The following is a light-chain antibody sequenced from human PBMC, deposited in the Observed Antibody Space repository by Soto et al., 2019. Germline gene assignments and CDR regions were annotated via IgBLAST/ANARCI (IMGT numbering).Light chain of an antibody. CDR2: EVT. CDR1: SSDIGGYNY. J-gene: IGLJ2*01. V-gene: IGLV2-14*01. Sequence: QSVLTQPASVSGSPGQSITISCTGTSSDIGGYNYVSWYQQHAGKAPKLMIYEVTDRPSGVSNRFSGSKSGNTASLTISGLQAEDEADYYCSSYTTGSTLGVLFGGGTKLTVL. CDR3: SSYTTGSTLGVL.